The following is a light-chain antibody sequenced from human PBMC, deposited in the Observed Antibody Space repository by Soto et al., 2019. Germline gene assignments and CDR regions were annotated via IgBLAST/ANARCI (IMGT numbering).Light chain of an antibody. CDR2: GAS. CDR3: QQYGGSPMVT. CDR1: QTVNSDY. V-gene: IGKV3-20*01. Sequence: EIVLTQSPGTLSLSPGERATLSCRASQTVNSDYVAWYQQKPGQAPRLLISGASKGATGIPDRFSGSGSGTDFILTISRLEPEDFAMYYCQQYGGSPMVTFGGGTKVEIK. J-gene: IGKJ4*01.